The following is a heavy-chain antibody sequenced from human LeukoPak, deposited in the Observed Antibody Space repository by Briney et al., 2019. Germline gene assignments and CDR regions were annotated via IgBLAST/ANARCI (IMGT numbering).Heavy chain of an antibody. V-gene: IGHV3-48*04. CDR2: ISSSSGTI. CDR1: GFTFSSYS. CDR3: ARDRYSSGWRNWFDP. J-gene: IGHJ5*02. D-gene: IGHD6-19*01. Sequence: PGGSPRLSCAASGFTFSSYSMNWVRQAPGKGLEWVSYISSSSGTIYYADSVKGRFTISRDNAKNSLYLQTNSLRAEDTAVYYCARDRYSSGWRNWFDPWGQGTLVTVSS.